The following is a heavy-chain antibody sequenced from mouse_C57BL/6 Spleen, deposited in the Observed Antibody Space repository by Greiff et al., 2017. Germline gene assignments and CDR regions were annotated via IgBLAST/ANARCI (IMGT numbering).Heavy chain of an antibody. CDR1: GFTFSSYT. Sequence: EVQGVESGGGLVKPGGSLKLSCAASGFTFSSYTMSWVRQTPEKRLEWVATISGGGGNTYYPDSVKGRFTISRDNAKNTLYLQMSSLRSEDTALYYCARRYGYDNWYFDGWGTGTTVTVAS. CDR2: ISGGGGNT. D-gene: IGHD2-2*01. V-gene: IGHV5-9*01. J-gene: IGHJ1*03. CDR3: ARRYGYDNWYFDG.